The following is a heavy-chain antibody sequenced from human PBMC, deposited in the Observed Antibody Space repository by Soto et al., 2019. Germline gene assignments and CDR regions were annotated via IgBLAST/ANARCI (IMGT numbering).Heavy chain of an antibody. D-gene: IGHD3-10*02. J-gene: IGHJ4*02. CDR3: ARERRDSWPTMLFDF. CDR1: GGSVSRGGYY. CDR2: IYSTGST. V-gene: IGHV4-31*03. Sequence: SDTLSLTCSVSGGSVSRGGYYWSWIRQLPGRGLEWIGYIYSTGSTLYNPSLKSRVALSMDTSKNQFSLNLTSVTAADTAVYYCARERRDSWPTMLFDFWGQGSLVTVSS.